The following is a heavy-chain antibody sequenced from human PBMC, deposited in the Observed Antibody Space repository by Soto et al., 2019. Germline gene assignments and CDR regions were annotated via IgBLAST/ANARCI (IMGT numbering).Heavy chain of an antibody. D-gene: IGHD2-15*01. J-gene: IGHJ6*02. CDR2: IYYSGST. Sequence: QVQLQESGPGLVKPSQTLSLTCTVSGGSVSSGDYYWSWIRQPPGKGLEWIGYIYYSGSTYYNPSLKRRVTISVDTSKNQFSLKLSSVTAADTAVYYCAREYCSGGSCYSGDYYYYGMDVWGQGTTVTVSS. CDR1: GGSVSSGDYY. V-gene: IGHV4-30-4*01. CDR3: AREYCSGGSCYSGDYYYYGMDV.